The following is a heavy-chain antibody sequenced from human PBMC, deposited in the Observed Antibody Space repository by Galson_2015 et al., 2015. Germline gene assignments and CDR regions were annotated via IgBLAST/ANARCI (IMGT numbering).Heavy chain of an antibody. D-gene: IGHD5-18*01. CDR2: ISGSGGST. CDR1: GFTFSSYA. CDR3: AKDRSFGYSYGTPQTFDY. V-gene: IGHV3-23*01. J-gene: IGHJ4*02. Sequence: SLRLSYAASGFTFSSYAMSWVRQAPGKGLEWVSAISGSGGSTYYADSVKGRLTISRDNSKNTLYLQMNSLRAEDTAVYYCAKDRSFGYSYGTPQTFDYWGQGTLVTVSS.